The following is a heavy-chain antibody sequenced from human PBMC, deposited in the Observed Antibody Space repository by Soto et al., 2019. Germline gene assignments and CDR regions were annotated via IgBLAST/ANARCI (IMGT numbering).Heavy chain of an antibody. CDR3: AKSLGGSSYFSPDY. Sequence: QVQLVESGGGVVQPGGSLRLSCEASGFPFGGYGMHWVRQSQGEGLEWGAVLANDGSYQYYADSMKGRVTISRDNSKDTLYLQLDSMRAGDTAVYYCAKSLGGSSYFSPDYWSQGTLVTVCS. D-gene: IGHD6-13*01. CDR2: LANDGSYQ. V-gene: IGHV3-30*18. J-gene: IGHJ4*02. CDR1: GFPFGGYG.